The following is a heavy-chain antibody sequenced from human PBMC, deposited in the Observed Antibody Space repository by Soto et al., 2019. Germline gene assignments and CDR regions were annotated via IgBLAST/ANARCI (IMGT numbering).Heavy chain of an antibody. D-gene: IGHD1-26*01. Sequence: PSETLSLTCTVSGGSISSSNYYWGWIRQPPGKGLEWIGSIYYSGTTYYNPSLKSRVTISVDTSKNQFSLKLSSVTAADTAVYYCARQAKGIGSYGLYYYYGMDVWGQGTTVT. CDR1: GGSISSSNYY. CDR2: IYYSGTT. CDR3: ARQAKGIGSYGLYYYYGMDV. V-gene: IGHV4-39*01. J-gene: IGHJ6*02.